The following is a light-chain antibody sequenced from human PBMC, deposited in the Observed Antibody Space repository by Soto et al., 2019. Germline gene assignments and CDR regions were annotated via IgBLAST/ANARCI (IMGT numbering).Light chain of an antibody. V-gene: IGKV1-12*01. J-gene: IGKJ1*01. Sequence: DIQMTQSPSSVSASVGDRVTITCRASQGIRSWLAWYQQKPGKAPKLLIYAASNLQSGVPSRFSGSGSETDFTLTIRSLQHEDFATYYCQQGNSFPPTFGQGTKVEIK. CDR1: QGIRSW. CDR3: QQGNSFPPT. CDR2: AAS.